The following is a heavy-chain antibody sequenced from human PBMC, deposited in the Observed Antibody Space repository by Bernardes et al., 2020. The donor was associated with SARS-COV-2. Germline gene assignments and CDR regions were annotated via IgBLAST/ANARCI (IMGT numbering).Heavy chain of an antibody. V-gene: IGHV3-64*02. CDR3: ARADFSGWDPDYGLDV. CDR1: GFTFSSHA. D-gene: IGHD6-19*01. J-gene: IGHJ6*02. CDR2: ISSNGVST. Sequence: WGSLRLSCAASGFTFSSHAMHWVRQAPGKGLKYVSGISSNGVSTTYADSVKGRVTIARDNFKNTLYLQMGSLRAEDMGVYYCARADFSGWDPDYGLDVWGQGTAVTVS.